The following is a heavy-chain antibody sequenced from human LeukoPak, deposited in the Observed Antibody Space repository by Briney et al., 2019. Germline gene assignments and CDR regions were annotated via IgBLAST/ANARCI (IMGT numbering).Heavy chain of an antibody. Sequence: GGSLRLSCEGSAFIFSGHWMNWVRQTPGKGLEWVASIKEDGSERQYVDSVKGRFSISRDNAKNSLYLQMNSLRAEDTAVYYCVRSGAYGAHNYWGQGTLVTVSS. CDR1: AFIFSGHW. CDR2: IKEDGSER. V-gene: IGHV3-7*01. D-gene: IGHD4-17*01. J-gene: IGHJ4*02. CDR3: VRSGAYGAHNY.